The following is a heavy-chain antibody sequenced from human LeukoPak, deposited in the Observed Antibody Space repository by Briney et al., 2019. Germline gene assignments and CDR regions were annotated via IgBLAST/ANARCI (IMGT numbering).Heavy chain of an antibody. V-gene: IGHV1-69*05. Sequence: SVKVSCKASGGTFSSYAISWVRQAPGQGLEWMGGIFPIFGTANYAQKFQGRVTITTDESTSTAYMELSSLRSEDTAVYYCARDSYCSSTSCYRYMDVWGKGTTVTVSS. CDR2: IFPIFGTA. CDR3: ARDSYCSSTSCYRYMDV. CDR1: GGTFSSYA. J-gene: IGHJ6*03. D-gene: IGHD2-2*02.